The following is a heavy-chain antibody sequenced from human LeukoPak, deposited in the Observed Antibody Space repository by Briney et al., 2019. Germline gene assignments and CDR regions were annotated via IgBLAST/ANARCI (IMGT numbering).Heavy chain of an antibody. CDR3: VRHVDGPTYYYFYGLDV. D-gene: IGHD3-9*01. CDR2: LYYSESA. J-gene: IGHJ6*02. CDR1: GGSIDRSSHY. Sequence: SETLSLTCTVSGGSIDRSSHYWGWIRQAPGKGLEWIVSLYYSESAYYNPSLESRFTVSVDTSKNQFSLKLSSVTAADTAVYYCVRHVDGPTYYYFYGLDVWGRGTTVTVSS. V-gene: IGHV4-39*01.